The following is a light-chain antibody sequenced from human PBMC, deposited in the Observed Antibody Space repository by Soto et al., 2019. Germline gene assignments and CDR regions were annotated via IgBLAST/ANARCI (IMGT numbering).Light chain of an antibody. CDR2: AAS. CDR1: QTITKY. J-gene: IGKJ4*01. Sequence: DIQMTQSTSSLSASVGDRVTITCRASQTITKYLNWYQQKPGKAPKLLIFAASSLQSGVPSRFSRSGSGTDFTLTISSLQPEDSATYFCQQSNSAPLTFGGGTKVEIK. CDR3: QQSNSAPLT. V-gene: IGKV1-39*01.